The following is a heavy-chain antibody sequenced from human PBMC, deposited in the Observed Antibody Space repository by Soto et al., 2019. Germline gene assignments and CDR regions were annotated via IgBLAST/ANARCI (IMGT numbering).Heavy chain of an antibody. Sequence: XESLSLSCAASGFTFSDYYMSWIRQAPGKGLEWVSYISSSGSTIYYADSVKGRFTISRDNAKNSLYLQMNSLRAEDTAVYYCARDTATRYSSSEFDPWGQRTLVTVSS. CDR1: GFTFSDYY. CDR3: ARDTATRYSSSEFDP. CDR2: ISSSGSTI. J-gene: IGHJ5*02. V-gene: IGHV3-11*01. D-gene: IGHD6-13*01.